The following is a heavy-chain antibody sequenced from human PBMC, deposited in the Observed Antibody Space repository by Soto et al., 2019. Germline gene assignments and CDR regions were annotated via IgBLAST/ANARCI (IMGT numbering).Heavy chain of an antibody. V-gene: IGHV1-18*01. CDR1: GYTFSSYA. D-gene: IGHD5-18*01. CDR2: ISAYNGKI. Sequence: ASVKVSCKASGYTFSSYAISWVRQAPGQGLEWMGWISAYNGKINYAEKLQGRVTMTTDISTGTAYREGKSVRSDDTAAYDWGTGVREVDTGMVTLDYYYFHRMDVWGKGP. J-gene: IGHJ6*04. CDR3: GTGVREVDTGMVTLDYYYFHRMDV.